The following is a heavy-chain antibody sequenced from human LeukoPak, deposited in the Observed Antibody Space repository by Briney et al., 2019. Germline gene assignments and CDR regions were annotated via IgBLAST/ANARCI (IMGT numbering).Heavy chain of an antibody. CDR3: ARFSSIAAAFDY. V-gene: IGHV4-38-2*02. Sequence: SETLSLTCTVSGYSISSGYYWGWIRQPPGKGLEWIGSIYHSGSTYYNPSPKSRVTISVDTSKNQFSLKLSSVTAADTAVYYCARFSSIAAAFDYWGQGTLVTVSS. D-gene: IGHD6-13*01. CDR2: IYHSGST. J-gene: IGHJ4*02. CDR1: GYSISSGYY.